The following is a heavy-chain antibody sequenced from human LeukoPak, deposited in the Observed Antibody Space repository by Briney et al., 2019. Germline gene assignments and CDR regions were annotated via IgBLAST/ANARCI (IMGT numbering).Heavy chain of an antibody. CDR2: ISSSSSYI. CDR1: GFTFINYS. D-gene: IGHD3-10*01. V-gene: IGHV3-21*01. Sequence: GGSLRLSCSASGFTFINYSMNWVRQAPGKGLEWVSSISSSSSYIYYADSVKGRFTISRDNAKNSLYLQMNSLRAEDTAVYYCVRSRSTWFGEVLAAFAIWGQGTMVTVSS. J-gene: IGHJ3*02. CDR3: VRSRSTWFGEVLAAFAI.